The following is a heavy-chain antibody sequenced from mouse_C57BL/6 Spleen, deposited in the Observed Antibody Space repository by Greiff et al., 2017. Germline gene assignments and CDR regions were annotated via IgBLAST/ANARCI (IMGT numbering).Heavy chain of an antibody. V-gene: IGHV1-74*01. CDR3: AIYYSNPFAY. CDR1: GYTFTSYW. J-gene: IGHJ3*01. Sequence: VQLQQPGAELVKPGASVKVSCKASGYTFTSYWMHWVKQRPGQGLEWIGRIHPSDSDTNYNQKFKGKATLTVDKSYSTAYMQLSSLTSEGSAVYYCAIYYSNPFAYWGQGTLVTVSA. D-gene: IGHD2-5*01. CDR2: IHPSDSDT.